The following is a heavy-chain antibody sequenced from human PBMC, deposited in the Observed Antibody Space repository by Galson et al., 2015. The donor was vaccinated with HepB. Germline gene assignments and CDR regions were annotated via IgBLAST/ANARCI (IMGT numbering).Heavy chain of an antibody. Sequence: SEPLSLTCTVSGGSISSYYWSWIRQPAGKGLEWIGRIYTSGSTNYNPSLKSRVTMSVDTSKNQFSLKLSSVTAADTAVYYCARDVLAGRSDWIVPWGQGALVTVSS. CDR1: GGSISSYY. CDR3: ARDVLAGRSDWIVP. D-gene: IGHD1-26*01. CDR2: IYTSGST. V-gene: IGHV4-4*07. J-gene: IGHJ5*02.